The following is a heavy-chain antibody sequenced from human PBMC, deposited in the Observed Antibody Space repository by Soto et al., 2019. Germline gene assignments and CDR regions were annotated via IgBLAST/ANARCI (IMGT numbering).Heavy chain of an antibody. D-gene: IGHD4-4*01. V-gene: IGHV3-48*01. Sequence: GSLRLSCAASGFTFSSYSMNWVRQAPGKGLEWVSYISSSSSTIYYADSVKGRFTISRDNAKNSLYLQMNSLRAEDTAVYYCARPVTTYRADYYYYMDVWGKGTTVTVSS. CDR2: ISSSSSTI. CDR3: ARPVTTYRADYYYYMDV. J-gene: IGHJ6*03. CDR1: GFTFSSYS.